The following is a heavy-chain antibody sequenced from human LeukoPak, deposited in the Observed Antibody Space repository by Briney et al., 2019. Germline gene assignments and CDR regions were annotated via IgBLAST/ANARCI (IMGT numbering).Heavy chain of an antibody. CDR1: GYTFTGYY. CDR3: AREQYGSGSYYNPAWVDY. CDR2: INPNSGGT. Sequence: ASVKVSCKASGYTFTGYYLHWVRQAPGQGLEWMGWINPNSGGTNYAQKFQGRVTMTRDTSISTAYMELSRLRSDDTAVYYCAREQYGSGSYYNPAWVDYWGQGTLVTVSS. D-gene: IGHD3-10*01. V-gene: IGHV1-2*02. J-gene: IGHJ4*02.